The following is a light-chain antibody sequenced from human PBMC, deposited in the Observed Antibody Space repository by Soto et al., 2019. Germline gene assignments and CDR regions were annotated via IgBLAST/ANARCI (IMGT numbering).Light chain of an antibody. J-gene: IGKJ4*01. CDR2: DAS. Sequence: GLTYFTGTLRLVPGEGATLSCRASQTVRNNYLAWYQQKPGQAPRLLIYDASSRATGIPDRSSGGGSGTDFTLTISRLEPADFAVNYCQQFSTYPLTFGGGTKVDIK. V-gene: IGKV3-20*01. CDR3: QQFSTYPLT. CDR1: QTVRNNY.